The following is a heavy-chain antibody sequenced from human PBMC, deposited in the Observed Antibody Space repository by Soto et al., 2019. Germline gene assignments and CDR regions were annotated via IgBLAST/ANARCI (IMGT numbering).Heavy chain of an antibody. CDR2: INPSRGGT. D-gene: IGHD6-13*01. Sequence: ASVKVSCKASAYTLTSYYVHWVRQAPGQGPEWMGMINPSRGGTDYAQKFQGRVTMTRDTSTTTVYMELSSLRSEDTAIYYCTRSIITTAGTDAFDLWGQGTLVTVSS. J-gene: IGHJ3*01. CDR1: AYTLTSYY. V-gene: IGHV1-46*03. CDR3: TRSIITTAGTDAFDL.